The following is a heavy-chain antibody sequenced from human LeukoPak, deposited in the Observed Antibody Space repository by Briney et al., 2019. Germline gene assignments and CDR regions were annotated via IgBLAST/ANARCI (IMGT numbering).Heavy chain of an antibody. Sequence: PGGSLRLSCAASVFPFSTYGMHWVRQAPGKGLEWVAVIYYDGSDSYYGDSVKGRFTISRDNSKNTLYLQMNSLRAEDTAVYYCARYYGSGRGYYGLDVWGQGTTVTVSS. CDR2: IYYDGSDS. CDR3: ARYYGSGRGYYGLDV. V-gene: IGHV3-33*01. D-gene: IGHD3-10*01. CDR1: VFPFSTYG. J-gene: IGHJ6*02.